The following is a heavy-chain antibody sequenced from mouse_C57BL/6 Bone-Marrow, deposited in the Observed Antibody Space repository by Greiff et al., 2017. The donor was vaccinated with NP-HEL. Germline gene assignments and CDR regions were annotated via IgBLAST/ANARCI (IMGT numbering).Heavy chain of an antibody. CDR1: GFTFSSYA. CDR3: TRDQGTGMGSWFAY. V-gene: IGHV5-9-1*02. CDR2: ISSGGDYI. J-gene: IGHJ3*01. D-gene: IGHD4-1*01. Sequence: EVKLVESGEGLVKPGGSLKLSCAASGFTFSSYAMSWVRQTPEKRLEWVAYISSGGDYIYYADTVKGRFTISRDNARNTLYLQMSSLKSEDTAMYYCTRDQGTGMGSWFAYWGQGTLVTVSA.